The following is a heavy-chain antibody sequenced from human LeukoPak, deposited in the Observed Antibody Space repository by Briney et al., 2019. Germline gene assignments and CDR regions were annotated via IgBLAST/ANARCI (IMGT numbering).Heavy chain of an antibody. CDR1: GGTFSSYA. CDR2: IIPIFGTA. D-gene: IGHD1-26*01. CDR3: ARSSRNSGSHY. Sequence: SVKVSCKASGGTFSSYAIRWVRQPPGQGLEGMGGIIPIFGTANYAREFQGRATINADESTSTAYMELSSLRSEDTAVYYCARSSRNSGSHYWGQGTLVTVSS. J-gene: IGHJ4*02. V-gene: IGHV1-69*13.